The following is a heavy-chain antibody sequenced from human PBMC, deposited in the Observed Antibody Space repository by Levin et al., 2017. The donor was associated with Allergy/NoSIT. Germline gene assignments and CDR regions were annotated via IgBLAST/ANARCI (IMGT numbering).Heavy chain of an antibody. CDR1: GGSISSFY. CDR2: IYYSGST. J-gene: IGHJ5*02. D-gene: IGHD3-16*01. Sequence: PSETLSLTCTVSGGSISSFYWSWIRQPPGKNLEWIGYIYYSGSTYYNPSLKSRVTISVDTSKNQLSLRLRSVTAADTAVYYCASHHANSDYAWRPDACDTWGQGTLVTVSS. V-gene: IGHV4-59*08. CDR3: ASHHANSDYAWRPDACDT.